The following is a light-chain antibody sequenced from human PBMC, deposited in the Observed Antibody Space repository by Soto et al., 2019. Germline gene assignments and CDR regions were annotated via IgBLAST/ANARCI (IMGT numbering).Light chain of an antibody. CDR3: SSYGGSSKFCL. CDR1: SSDVGAYNY. CDR2: EVN. V-gene: IGLV2-8*01. Sequence: QSALTQPPSASGSPGQSVTISCTGTSSDVGAYNYVSWYQQHPGKAPKLMIYEVNKRPSGVPDRFSGSKSGNTASLTVSGLQAEDEADYYCSSYGGSSKFCLFGTGTKVTVL. J-gene: IGLJ1*01.